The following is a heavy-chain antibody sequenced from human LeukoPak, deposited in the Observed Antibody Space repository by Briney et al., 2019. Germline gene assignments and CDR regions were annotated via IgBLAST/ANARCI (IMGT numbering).Heavy chain of an antibody. Sequence: GESLKISCKGSGYTFTGYYMHWVRQAPGQGLEWMGWINPKSGGTNYAQKFQGRVTMTRDTSISTAYMELSRLRSDDTAVYYCARENDGSGSNYFDYWGQGNLVTVSS. CDR3: ARENDGSGSNYFDY. V-gene: IGHV1-2*02. CDR2: INPKSGGT. D-gene: IGHD3-10*01. J-gene: IGHJ4*02. CDR1: GYTFTGYY.